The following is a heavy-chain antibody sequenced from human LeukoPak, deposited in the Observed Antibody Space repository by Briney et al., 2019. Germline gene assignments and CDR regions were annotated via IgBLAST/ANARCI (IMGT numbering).Heavy chain of an antibody. CDR1: GFTFSSYW. J-gene: IGHJ4*02. CDR2: IKQDGSEK. V-gene: IGHV3-7*01. Sequence: GGSLRLSCAASGFTFSSYWMSWVRQAPGKGLEWVANIKQDGSEKYCVDSVKGRFTISRDNAKNSLYLQMNSLGAEDTAVYYCARPYDTRGYFPDYWGQGTLVTVSS. CDR3: ARPYDTRGYFPDY. D-gene: IGHD3-22*01.